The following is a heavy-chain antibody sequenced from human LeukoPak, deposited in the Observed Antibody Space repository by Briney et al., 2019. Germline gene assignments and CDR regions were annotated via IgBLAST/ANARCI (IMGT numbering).Heavy chain of an antibody. CDR1: SGSFSAYY. J-gene: IGHJ4*02. D-gene: IGHD5-18*01. V-gene: IGHV4-34*01. CDR2: INHSGST. CDR3: ARDGYSFGTPSFDS. Sequence: SETLSLTCAVYSGSFSAYYWSWIRQPPGKGLEWIGEINHSGSTNYNPSLKSRVTISVDTSKNQFSLRLSSVTAADTAVYYCARDGYSFGTPSFDSWGQGTLVSVSS.